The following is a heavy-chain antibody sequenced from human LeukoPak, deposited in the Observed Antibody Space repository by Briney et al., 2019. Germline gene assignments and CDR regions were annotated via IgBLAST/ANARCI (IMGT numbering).Heavy chain of an antibody. CDR3: ARDGPVTGTYYFDY. Sequence: SVKVSCTASGYTFTGYYMHWVRQAPGQGLEWMGWINPNSGSTNYAQKFQGRVTMTRGTSISTAYMELSRLTSDDTAVYYCARDGPVTGTYYFDYWGQGTLVTVSS. D-gene: IGHD1-7*01. J-gene: IGHJ4*02. CDR1: GYTFTGYY. V-gene: IGHV1-2*02. CDR2: INPNSGST.